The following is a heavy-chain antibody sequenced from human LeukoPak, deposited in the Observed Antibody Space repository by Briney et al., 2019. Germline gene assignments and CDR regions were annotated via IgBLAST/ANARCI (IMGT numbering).Heavy chain of an antibody. CDR1: GDSGSSNDAA. CDR3: ARDPRSIALDTKQGTAFDI. CDR2: TYYRSRWYN. V-gene: IGHV6-1*01. Sequence: SQTLSLTCAISGDSGSSNDAAWNWIRQSPSRGLEWLGRTYYRSRWYNDYAVSVKSRITINPDTSKNQFSLQLNSVTPEDTAVYYCARDPRSIALDTKQGTAFDIWGQGTMVTVSP. D-gene: IGHD6-6*01. J-gene: IGHJ3*02.